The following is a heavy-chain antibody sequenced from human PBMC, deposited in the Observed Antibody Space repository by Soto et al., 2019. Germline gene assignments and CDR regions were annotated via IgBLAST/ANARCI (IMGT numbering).Heavy chain of an antibody. CDR2: ISYDGSNK. J-gene: IGHJ6*02. Sequence: QVQLVESGGGVVQPGRSLRLSCAASGFTFSSYGMHWVRQAPGKGLEWVAVISYDGSNKYYADSVKGRFTISRDNSKNTLYLQMNSLSAEDTAVYYCAKDRSGGSAYGMDVWGQGTTVTVSS. D-gene: IGHD3-10*01. CDR1: GFTFSSYG. V-gene: IGHV3-30*18. CDR3: AKDRSGGSAYGMDV.